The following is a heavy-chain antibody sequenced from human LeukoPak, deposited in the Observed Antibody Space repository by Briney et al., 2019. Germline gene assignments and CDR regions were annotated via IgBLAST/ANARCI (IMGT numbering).Heavy chain of an antibody. CDR2: INPNSGGT. CDR3: AANYYYYYGMDV. J-gene: IGHJ6*02. V-gene: IGHV1-2*02. CDR1: GGTFSSYA. Sequence: ASVKVSCKASGGTFSSYAISWVRQAPGQGLEWMGWINPNSGGTNYAQKFQGRVTMTRDTSISTAYMELSRLRSDDTAVYYCAANYYYYYGMDVWGQGTTVTVSS.